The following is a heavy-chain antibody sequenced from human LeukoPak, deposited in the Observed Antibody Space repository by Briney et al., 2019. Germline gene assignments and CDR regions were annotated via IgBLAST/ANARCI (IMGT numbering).Heavy chain of an antibody. D-gene: IGHD3-10*01. CDR3: ARLADYYGSGSYYWGHDY. CDR1: GGSFSGYY. J-gene: IGHJ4*02. Sequence: SETLSLTCAVYGGSFSGYYWSWIRQPPGKGREWFGEINHSGSTNYNPSLKSRVTISVDTSKNQFSLKLSSVTAADTAVYYCARLADYYGSGSYYWGHDYWGQGTLVTVSS. V-gene: IGHV4-34*01. CDR2: INHSGST.